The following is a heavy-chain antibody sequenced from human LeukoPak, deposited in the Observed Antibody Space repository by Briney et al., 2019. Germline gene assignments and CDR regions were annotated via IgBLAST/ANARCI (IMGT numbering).Heavy chain of an antibody. CDR3: ARGVPNCSDTSCYYDY. D-gene: IGHD2-2*01. J-gene: IGHJ4*02. V-gene: IGHV4-39*07. CDR1: GGSISSDNYS. CDR2: TYYRGNT. Sequence: SETLSLTCAVSGGSISSDNYSWGWIRQPPGKGLEWMESTYYRGNTYYIPALKSRVTISVDASQNQFSLKLSSVTAADTAVYYCARGVPNCSDTSCYYDYWGQGTLVSVSS.